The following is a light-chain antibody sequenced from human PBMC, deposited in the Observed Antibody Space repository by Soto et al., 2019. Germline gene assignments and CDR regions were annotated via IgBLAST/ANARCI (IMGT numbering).Light chain of an antibody. V-gene: IGKV1-5*01. J-gene: IGKJ1*01. Sequence: DFQMTPSPSTLSASVGDRVTITCRASQNIRSRLAWFQQKPGKAPKLLIYDASSLESGVPSRFSGSGSGTEFTLTISSLQPDDFATYYCQQYNSYSVTFGQGTKVDIK. CDR2: DAS. CDR3: QQYNSYSVT. CDR1: QNIRSR.